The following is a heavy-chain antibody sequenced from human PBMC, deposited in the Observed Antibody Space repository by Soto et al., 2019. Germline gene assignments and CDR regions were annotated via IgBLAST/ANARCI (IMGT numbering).Heavy chain of an antibody. CDR3: ARGRASIMVYARTSQYFQH. CDR2: IIPILGIA. J-gene: IGHJ1*01. CDR1: GGTFSIYT. D-gene: IGHD2-8*01. Sequence: GASVKVSCKASGGTFSIYTIIWVRQAPGQGLEWMGRIIPILGIANYAQKFQGRVTITADKSTSTAYMELSSLRSEDTAVYYCARGRASIMVYARTSQYFQHWGQGTLVTVSS. V-gene: IGHV1-69*02.